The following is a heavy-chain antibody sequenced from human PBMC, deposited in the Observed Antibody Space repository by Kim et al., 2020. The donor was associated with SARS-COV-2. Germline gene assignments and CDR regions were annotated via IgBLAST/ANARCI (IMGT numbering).Heavy chain of an antibody. V-gene: IGHV1-69*02. J-gene: IGHJ4*02. CDR1: GETFSSYN. Sequence: SVKVSCKVVGETFSSYNINWVRQAPGQGLEWMGRIIPMVGIPDYAQRFQGRVTITADSSTSTVYMDLGSLTSADTAVYYCARPVGGLGDRLDYWGLGTLVTVSS. D-gene: IGHD3-16*01. CDR3: ARPVGGLGDRLDY. CDR2: IIPMVGIP.